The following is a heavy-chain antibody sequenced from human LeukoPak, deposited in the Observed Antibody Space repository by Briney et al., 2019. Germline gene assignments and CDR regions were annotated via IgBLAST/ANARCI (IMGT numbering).Heavy chain of an antibody. CDR1: RFTFSSYG. Sequence: GGSLRLSCVVSRFTFSSYGMTWVRQAPGKGLEWVSAISGSGGSTYYAESVKGRFTISRDNAKNSLYLQMNSLRAEDTAVYYCAELGITMIGGVWGKGTTVTISS. V-gene: IGHV3-23*01. D-gene: IGHD3-10*02. CDR3: AELGITMIGGV. J-gene: IGHJ6*04. CDR2: ISGSGGST.